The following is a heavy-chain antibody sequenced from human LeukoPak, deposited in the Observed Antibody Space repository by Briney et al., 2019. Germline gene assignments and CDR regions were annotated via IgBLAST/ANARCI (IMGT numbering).Heavy chain of an antibody. Sequence: QPGGPLRLSCAASGFTFSSYEMNWVRQAPGKGLEWLSYISDSGSTIHYADSVKGRLTISRDNAKNSLYLQMNSLRAEDTAVYYCARVGCTGGSCKPYYYYGMDVWGQGTTVTVSS. CDR1: GFTFSSYE. CDR2: ISDSGSTI. J-gene: IGHJ6*02. V-gene: IGHV3-48*03. D-gene: IGHD2-15*01. CDR3: ARVGCTGGSCKPYYYYGMDV.